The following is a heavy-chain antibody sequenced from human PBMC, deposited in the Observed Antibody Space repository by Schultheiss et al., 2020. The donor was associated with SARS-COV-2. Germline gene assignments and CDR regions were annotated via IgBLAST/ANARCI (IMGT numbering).Heavy chain of an antibody. CDR2: ISGSGGST. D-gene: IGHD2-15*01. CDR3: AKTHFYCSGGSCYGMDV. J-gene: IGHJ6*02. V-gene: IGHV3-23*01. CDR1: GFTFSSYG. Sequence: GESLKISCAASGFTFSSYGMHWVRQAPGKGLEWVSAISGSGGSTYYADSVKGRFTISRDNSKNTLYLQMNSLRAEDTAVYYCAKTHFYCSGGSCYGMDVWGQGTTVTVSS.